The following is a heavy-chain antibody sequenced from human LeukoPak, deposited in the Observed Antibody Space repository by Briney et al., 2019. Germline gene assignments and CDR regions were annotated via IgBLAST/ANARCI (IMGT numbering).Heavy chain of an antibody. J-gene: IGHJ3*02. D-gene: IGHD2-15*01. CDR2: ISYDGSNK. CDR1: GFTFSSYG. CDR3: AKDGSAVVDNDAFDI. Sequence: PGGSLRLSCVASGFTFSSYGMHWVRQAPGKGLEWVAVISYDGSNKYYADSVKGRFTISRDNSKNTLYLQMNSLRAEDTAVYYCAKDGSAVVDNDAFDIWGQGTMVTVSS. V-gene: IGHV3-30*18.